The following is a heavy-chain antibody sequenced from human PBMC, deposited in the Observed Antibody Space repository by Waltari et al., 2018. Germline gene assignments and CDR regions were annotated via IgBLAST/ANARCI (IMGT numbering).Heavy chain of an antibody. D-gene: IGHD1-1*01. CDR1: GFNFATNW. CDR2: IYPGDSDI. V-gene: IGHV5-51*01. J-gene: IGHJ4*02. Sequence: EVQLVQSGAEVRKPGASLKISCKGSGFNFATNWIAWVRQMPGKGLEWMGVIYPGDSDIRYSPSFQGHVTISADKSSNTAYLQWSSLKASDTSFYFCARGKQLFDYWGQGTLVTVSS. CDR3: ARGKQLFDY.